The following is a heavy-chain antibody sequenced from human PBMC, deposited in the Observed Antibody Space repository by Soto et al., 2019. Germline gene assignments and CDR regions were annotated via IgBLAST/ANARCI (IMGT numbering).Heavy chain of an antibody. CDR1: GFSLSNAGLG. Sequence: QVTVKESGPVLVKPTETLTLTCTVSGFSLSNAGLGVSWIRQPPGKDLEWLAHIFSNDEKSYSTSLKSRLTISKDTSKSQVVITMTNMDPVDTATYYCASTYSTSWYGFDPWGQGTLVTVSS. J-gene: IGHJ5*02. CDR3: ASTYSTSWYGFDP. V-gene: IGHV2-26*04. D-gene: IGHD6-13*01. CDR2: IFSNDEK.